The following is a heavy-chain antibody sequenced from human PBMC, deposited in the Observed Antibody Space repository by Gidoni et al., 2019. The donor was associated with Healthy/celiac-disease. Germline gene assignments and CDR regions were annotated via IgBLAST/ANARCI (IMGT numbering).Heavy chain of an antibody. CDR2: ISGRGGST. CDR3: AKDLYYYDSSGYYYVGDAFDI. D-gene: IGHD3-22*01. Sequence: EVQLLESGGGLVQPGGSLRLYCAASGCHFSSYAMSVVRQAPGKGLEWVSAISGRGGSTYYADSVKCRFTISRDNSKNTLYLQMNSLRAEDTAVYYCAKDLYYYDSSGYYYVGDAFDIWGQGTMVTVSS. V-gene: IGHV3-23*01. J-gene: IGHJ3*02. CDR1: GCHFSSYA.